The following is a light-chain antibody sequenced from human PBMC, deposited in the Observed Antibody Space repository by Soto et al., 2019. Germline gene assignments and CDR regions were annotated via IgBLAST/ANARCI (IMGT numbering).Light chain of an antibody. CDR3: SSYTNAGTLV. CDR1: ISDVGDNKY. V-gene: IGLV2-14*01. Sequence: QSVLTQPASVSGSPGQSITISCTGTISDVGDNKYVTWYQQHPGKAPKVMIYEITYRPSGISNRFSGSKSGNTASLTISGLQAEDEGDYYCSSYTNAGTLVFGGGTKLTVL. CDR2: EIT. J-gene: IGLJ2*01.